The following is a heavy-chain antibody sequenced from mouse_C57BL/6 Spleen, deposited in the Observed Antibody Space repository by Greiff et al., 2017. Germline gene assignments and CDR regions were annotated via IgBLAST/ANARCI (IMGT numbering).Heavy chain of an antibody. CDR2: INPNNGGT. CDR1: GYTFTDYN. Sequence: VQLQQSGPELVKPGASVKIPCKASGYTFTDYNMDWVKQSHGKSLEWIGDINPNNGGTIYNQKFKGKATLTVDKSSSTAYMELRSLTSEDTAVYYCARTPNGGYWYFDVGGTGTTVTVSS. V-gene: IGHV1-18*01. CDR3: ARTPNGGYWYFDV. J-gene: IGHJ1*03.